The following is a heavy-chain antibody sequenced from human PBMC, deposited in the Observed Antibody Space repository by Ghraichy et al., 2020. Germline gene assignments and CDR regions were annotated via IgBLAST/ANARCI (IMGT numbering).Heavy chain of an antibody. CDR1: GFTFDDYT. CDR3: SKSTPSTVTTSDF. D-gene: IGHD4-17*01. V-gene: IGHV3-43*01. Sequence: SLRLSCAASGFTFDDYTMHWVRQAPGKGLEWLSLISRDGGSTYYADSVRGRFTISRDNIKNSLYLQMDSLRSEDTALYYCSKSTPSTVTTSDFWGRGTLVTVSS. J-gene: IGHJ4*02. CDR2: ISRDGGST.